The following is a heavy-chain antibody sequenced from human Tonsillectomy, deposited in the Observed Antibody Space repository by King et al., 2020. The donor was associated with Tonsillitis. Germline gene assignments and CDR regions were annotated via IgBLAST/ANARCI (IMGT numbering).Heavy chain of an antibody. CDR2: INPSGGST. J-gene: IGHJ4*02. CDR3: ARSVVGARFDDY. Sequence: VQLVESGAEVKKPGASVKVSCKASGYTFTSYYMHWVRQAPGQGLEWMGIINPSGGSTSYAQKFQGRVTMTRDTSTSTVSMELSSLRSEDTAVYYCARSVVGARFDDYWGQGTLVTVSS. V-gene: IGHV1-46*01. D-gene: IGHD1-26*01. CDR1: GYTFTSYY.